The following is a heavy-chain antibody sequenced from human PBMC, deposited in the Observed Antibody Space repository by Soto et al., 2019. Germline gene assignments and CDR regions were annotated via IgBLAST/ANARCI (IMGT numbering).Heavy chain of an antibody. D-gene: IGHD6-13*01. CDR1: GGTFSSYA. V-gene: IGHV1-69*01. CDR3: ARSSTWPYSYYYGIDV. J-gene: IGHJ6*02. Sequence: QVQLVQSGAEVKKPGSSVKVSCKASGGTFSSYAISWVRQAPGQGLEWMGGIIPIFGTANYAQKFQGRVTITADDSSSTAYMGLSSLISEDTAVYYCARSSTWPYSYYYGIDVWGQVTTVTVSS. CDR2: IIPIFGTA.